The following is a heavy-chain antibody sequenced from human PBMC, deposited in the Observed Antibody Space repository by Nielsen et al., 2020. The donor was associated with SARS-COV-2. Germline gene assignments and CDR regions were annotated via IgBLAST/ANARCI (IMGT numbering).Heavy chain of an antibody. CDR1: GGSISTYY. D-gene: IGHD3-22*01. V-gene: IGHV4-59*01. Sequence: SETLSLTCTVSGGSISTYYWSWIRQPPGKVLEWIGFIYYSGSTNYNPSLRSRVTISVDTSKNQFSLKLSSVTAADTAVYYCARDPRYDSSGYQIDTFDVWGQGTTVTVSS. CDR2: IYYSGST. J-gene: IGHJ3*01. CDR3: ARDPRYDSSGYQIDTFDV.